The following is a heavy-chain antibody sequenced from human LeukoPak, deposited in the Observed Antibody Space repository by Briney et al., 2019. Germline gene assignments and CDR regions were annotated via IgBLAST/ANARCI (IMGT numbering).Heavy chain of an antibody. CDR3: AREGDTSRGDAFDV. J-gene: IGHJ3*01. Sequence: GASVKVSCKASGYTFTSYGISWVRQAPGQGLEWMGWISTYNGNTNYAQNLQGRVTMTTDTSTSTAYMELRSLRSDDRAVYYCAREGDTSRGDAFDVWGQGTMVTVSS. CDR2: ISTYNGNT. V-gene: IGHV1-18*01. CDR1: GYTFTSYG. D-gene: IGHD3-16*01.